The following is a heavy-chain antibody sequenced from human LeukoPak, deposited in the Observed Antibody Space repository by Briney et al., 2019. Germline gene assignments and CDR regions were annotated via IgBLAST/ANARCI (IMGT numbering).Heavy chain of an antibody. V-gene: IGHV3-30*18. D-gene: IGHD2-2*01. CDR2: ISYDGSNK. CDR3: AKDLQYQLPYYYYGMDV. CDR1: GFTFSDYY. J-gene: IGHJ6*02. Sequence: GGSLRLSCAASGFTFSDYYMSWIRQAPGKGLEWVAVISYDGSNKYYADSVKGRFTISRDNSKNTLYLQMNSLRAEDTAVYYCAKDLQYQLPYYYYGMDVWGQGTTVTVSS.